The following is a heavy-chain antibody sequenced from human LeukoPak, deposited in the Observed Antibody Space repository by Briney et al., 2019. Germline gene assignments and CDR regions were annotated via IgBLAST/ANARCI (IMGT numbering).Heavy chain of an antibody. Sequence: ASVKVSCKASGYTFTSYGISWVRHAPGQGLEWMGWISAYNGNTNYAQKLQGRVTMTTDTSTSTAYMELRSLRSDDTAVYYCAGVTMVRGVIPNWFDPWGQGTLVTVSS. V-gene: IGHV1-18*01. CDR2: ISAYNGNT. J-gene: IGHJ5*02. CDR3: AGVTMVRGVIPNWFDP. D-gene: IGHD3-10*01. CDR1: GYTFTSYG.